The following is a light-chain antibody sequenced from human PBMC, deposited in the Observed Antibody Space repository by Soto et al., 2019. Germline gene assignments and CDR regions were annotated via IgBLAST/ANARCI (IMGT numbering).Light chain of an antibody. CDR3: SSYTDSSDHV. J-gene: IGLJ1*01. Sequence: QSVLTQPASVSGSPGQSITISCTGTSSDIAIYNFVSWYQQHPGKAPRLMIFQVTNRPSGVSARFSGSKSGNTASLTISGLQAEDEADYYCSSYTDSSDHVFGTGTKLTVL. CDR2: QVT. CDR1: SSDIAIYNF. V-gene: IGLV2-14*01.